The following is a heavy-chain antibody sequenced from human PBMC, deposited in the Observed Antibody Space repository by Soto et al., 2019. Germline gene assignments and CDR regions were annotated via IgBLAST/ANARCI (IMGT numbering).Heavy chain of an antibody. J-gene: IGHJ4*02. CDR1: GFTFSSYG. CDR2: ISYDGSNK. Sequence: QVQLVESGGGVVQPGRSLRLSCAASGFTFSSYGMHWVRQAPGKGLEWVAVISYDGSNKYYADSVKGRFTISRDNSKNTLYLQRNSLRAEDTAVYYCARDLLEIAAAGTGEYWGQGTLVTVSS. CDR3: ARDLLEIAAAGTGEY. V-gene: IGHV3-30*03. D-gene: IGHD6-13*01.